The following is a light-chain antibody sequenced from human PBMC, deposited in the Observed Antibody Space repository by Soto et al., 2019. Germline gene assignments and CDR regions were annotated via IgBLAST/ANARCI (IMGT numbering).Light chain of an antibody. Sequence: DIQMTQSPSTLSASVGDRVTITCRASQSIRRWLAWYQQKPGKAPKLLIFDVSNLESGVPSRFSGSGSGTEFTLTITSLQPDDFASYYCQQYNNYPWTFGQGTKVDI. CDR1: QSIRRW. V-gene: IGKV1-5*01. CDR2: DVS. J-gene: IGKJ1*01. CDR3: QQYNNYPWT.